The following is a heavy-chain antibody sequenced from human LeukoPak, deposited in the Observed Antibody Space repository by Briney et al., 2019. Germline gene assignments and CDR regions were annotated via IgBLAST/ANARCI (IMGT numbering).Heavy chain of an antibody. J-gene: IGHJ5*02. CDR1: GGSFSGYY. CDR2: INHSGST. Sequence: SETLSLTCAVYGGSFSGYYWSWIRQPPGKGLEWIREINHSGSTNYNPSLKSRVTISVDTSKNQFSLKLSSVTAADTAVYYCAREVRSGRDRTGFPRRYNWFDPWGQGTLVTVSS. D-gene: IGHD3-3*01. V-gene: IGHV4-34*01. CDR3: AREVRSGRDRTGFPRRYNWFDP.